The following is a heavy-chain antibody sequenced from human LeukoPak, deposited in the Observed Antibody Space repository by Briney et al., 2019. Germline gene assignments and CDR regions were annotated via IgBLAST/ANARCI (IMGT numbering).Heavy chain of an antibody. J-gene: IGHJ4*02. CDR2: ISSSSSYI. V-gene: IGHV3-21*01. D-gene: IGHD3-22*01. CDR1: GFTFSSYS. CDR3: AGDITTEYYYDSSGYQKGFDY. Sequence: GGSLRLSCAASGFTFSSYSMNWVRQAPGKGLEWVSSISSSSSYIYYADSVKGRFTISRDNAKNSLYLQMNSLRAEDTAVYYCAGDITTEYYYDSSGYQKGFDYWGQGTLVTVSS.